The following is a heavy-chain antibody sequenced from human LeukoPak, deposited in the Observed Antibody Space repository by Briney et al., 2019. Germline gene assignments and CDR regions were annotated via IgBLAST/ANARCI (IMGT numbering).Heavy chain of an antibody. CDR1: GYTFTSYG. Sequence: GASVKVSCKASGYTFTSYGISWVRQAPGQGLEWMGWISAYNGNANYALKLQGRVTMTTDTSTSTAYMELRSLRSDDTAVYYCARDIQPEQQLLPFDYWGQGTLVTVSS. V-gene: IGHV1-18*01. J-gene: IGHJ4*02. CDR3: ARDIQPEQQLLPFDY. D-gene: IGHD6-13*01. CDR2: ISAYNGNA.